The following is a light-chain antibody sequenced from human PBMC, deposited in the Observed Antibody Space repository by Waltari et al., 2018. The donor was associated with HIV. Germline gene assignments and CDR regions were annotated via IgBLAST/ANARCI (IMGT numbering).Light chain of an antibody. J-gene: IGLJ3*02. Sequence: QSALTQPPSVSESPGQPVTISCTGTSTDVGAYNYVSWYQQHPGKAPRLVIYEVSERPSGVPDRFLGSKFGNTASLTVSGLQAEDEADYYCSSYAGNNILVFGGGTTLTVL. CDR2: EVS. CDR3: SSYAGNNILV. CDR1: STDVGAYNY. V-gene: IGLV2-8*01.